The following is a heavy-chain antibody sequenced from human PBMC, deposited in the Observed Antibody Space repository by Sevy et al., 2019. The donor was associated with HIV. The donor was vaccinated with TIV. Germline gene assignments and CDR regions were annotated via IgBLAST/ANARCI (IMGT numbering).Heavy chain of an antibody. CDR1: GGSISSSSYY. CDR2: IYYSGST. J-gene: IGHJ3*02. CDR3: AGYCSGGSCPKVDAFDI. D-gene: IGHD2-15*01. V-gene: IGHV4-39*01. Sequence: SETLSLTCTVSGGSISSSSYYWGWIRQPPGKGLEWIGSIYYSGSTYYNPSLKSRVTISVDTSKNQFSLKLSSVTAADTAVYYCAGYCSGGSCPKVDAFDIWGQGTMATVSS.